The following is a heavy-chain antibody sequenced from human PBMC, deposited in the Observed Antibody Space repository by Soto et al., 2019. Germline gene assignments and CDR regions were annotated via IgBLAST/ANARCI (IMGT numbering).Heavy chain of an antibody. CDR1: GYSFATYW. CDR3: ARPPSDTRGRPQFDY. J-gene: IGHJ4*02. Sequence: PGESLKISCKGSGYSFATYWIAWVRQKPGMGLGLMGIIYPGDSDTRYSPSFQGQVSISADKSINTAYLQWSTLKASDTAIYYCARPPSDTRGRPQFDYWGQGTLVTVSS. CDR2: IYPGDSDT. V-gene: IGHV5-51*01.